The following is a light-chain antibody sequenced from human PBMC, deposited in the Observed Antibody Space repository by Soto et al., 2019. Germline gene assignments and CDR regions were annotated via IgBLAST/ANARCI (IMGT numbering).Light chain of an antibody. CDR1: QTVSRS. Sequence: VLTQSPATLSVSPGERATLSCRASQTVSRSLAWYQQKPGQAPRLLIYGASMRATGVPDRFSGSGSGTDFTLTISSLQSEDFAVYYCQQYIDWPPYTFGQGTKVDIK. CDR3: QQYIDWPPYT. J-gene: IGKJ2*01. CDR2: GAS. V-gene: IGKV3-15*01.